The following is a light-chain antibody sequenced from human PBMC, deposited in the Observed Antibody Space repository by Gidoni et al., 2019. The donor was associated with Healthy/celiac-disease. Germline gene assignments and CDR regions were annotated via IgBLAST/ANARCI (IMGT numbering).Light chain of an antibody. CDR1: SSDVGSYNL. CDR3: CSYAGSSTLV. J-gene: IGLJ3*02. CDR2: EVS. V-gene: IGLV2-23*02. Sequence: QSALTQPASVSGSPGQSITISCTGTSSDVGSYNLVSWYQQHPGKAPNLMIYEVSTRPSGVSNRFSGSKSGNTASLTISGLQAEDEADYYCCSYAGSSTLVFGGGAKLTVL.